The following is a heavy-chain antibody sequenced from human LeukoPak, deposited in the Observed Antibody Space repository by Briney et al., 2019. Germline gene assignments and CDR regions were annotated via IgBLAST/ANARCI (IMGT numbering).Heavy chain of an antibody. Sequence: GSVKVSCKASGYTFTSYHTHWVRQAPGQGLEWMGIINPSGGGTSYAQKFQGRVTMTRDTSTSTVYMELSSLRSADTAVYYCASNILFASGWSFFDFWGQGTLVTVSS. V-gene: IGHV1-46*01. J-gene: IGHJ4*02. CDR2: INPSGGGT. CDR3: ASNILFASGWSFFDF. D-gene: IGHD6-19*01. CDR1: GYTFTSYH.